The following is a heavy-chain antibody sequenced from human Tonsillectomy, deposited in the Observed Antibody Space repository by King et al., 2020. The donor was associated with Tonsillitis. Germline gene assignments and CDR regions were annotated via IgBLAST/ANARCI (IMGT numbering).Heavy chain of an antibody. Sequence: QLQESGPGLVKPSQTLSLTCTVSGGSISSGDYYWSCIRQPPGKGLEWIGYIYYIGSTYYNPSLKSRLTITVDTSKNQFSLKLSSVTAADTAVYYCARDRWELREGAFDIWGQGTMVTVSS. CDR3: ARDRWELREGAFDI. D-gene: IGHD1-26*01. V-gene: IGHV4-30-4*01. CDR2: IYYIGST. J-gene: IGHJ3*02. CDR1: GGSISSGDYY.